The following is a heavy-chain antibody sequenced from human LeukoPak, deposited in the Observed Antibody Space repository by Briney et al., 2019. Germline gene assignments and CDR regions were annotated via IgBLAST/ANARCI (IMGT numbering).Heavy chain of an antibody. Sequence: SETLSLTCAVSGGSFFGSHWNWIRQSPEKGLEWIGYIYYSGSTNYNPSLKSRVTISVDTSKNQFSVKLTSVTAADTAVYYCAREYSAFDYWGQGSLVTVSS. CDR3: AREYSAFDY. D-gene: IGHD5-12*01. CDR1: GGSFFGSH. J-gene: IGHJ4*02. CDR2: IYYSGST. V-gene: IGHV4-59*01.